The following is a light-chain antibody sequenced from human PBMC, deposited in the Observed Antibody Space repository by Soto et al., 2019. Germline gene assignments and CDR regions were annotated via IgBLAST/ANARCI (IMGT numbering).Light chain of an antibody. V-gene: IGLV2-8*01. J-gene: IGLJ1*01. Sequence: QSVLTQPPSASGSPGQSVTISCAGTINDVGGYNYVSWYQQHPGKVPQLMIYQVTKRPSGVPDRFSASKSDTTASLTISGLQAEDEGDYYCSSYAGGNRFVFGTGTKLTVL. CDR1: INDVGGYNY. CDR3: SSYAGGNRFV. CDR2: QVT.